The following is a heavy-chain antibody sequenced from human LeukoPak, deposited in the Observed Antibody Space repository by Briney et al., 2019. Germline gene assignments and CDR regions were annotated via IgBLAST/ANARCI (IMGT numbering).Heavy chain of an antibody. J-gene: IGHJ6*03. CDR2: ISNSGGSI. V-gene: IGHV3-11*04. Sequence: GGSLRLSCPASGFTFSDYYMNWIRQAPGTGLEWVSYISNSGGSIFYADSVKGRFTISRDNAKNSLYLQMNGLRAEDTAVYYCAREVGWSSSWYYYYYYMDVWGKGTTVTVSS. CDR3: AREVGWSSSWYYYYYYMDV. CDR1: GFTFSDYY. D-gene: IGHD6-13*01.